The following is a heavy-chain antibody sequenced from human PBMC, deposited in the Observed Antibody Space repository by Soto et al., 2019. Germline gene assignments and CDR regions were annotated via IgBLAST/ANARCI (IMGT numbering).Heavy chain of an antibody. D-gene: IGHD1-26*01. Sequence: GGSLRLSCAASGFIFTTYVMHWVRPVPCNGLEWVAVISHDGSYKYYGDAVKGRFTISRDTSKNAVDLEMNSLRHEDTAVYYCAKGLLAIVGTTLPRDAFNIWGQGTMVTVSS. CDR3: AKGLLAIVGTTLPRDAFNI. CDR2: ISHDGSYK. V-gene: IGHV3-30*18. J-gene: IGHJ3*02. CDR1: GFIFTTYV.